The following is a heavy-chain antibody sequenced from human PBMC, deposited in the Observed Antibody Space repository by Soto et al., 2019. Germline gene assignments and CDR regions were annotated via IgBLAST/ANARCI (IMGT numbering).Heavy chain of an antibody. CDR2: IYSRGRP. CDR3: ALLPLLRYFDWLLDEYGMDV. V-gene: IGHV4-39*01. J-gene: IGHJ6*02. Sequence: AETLSLTCTVSGGSISSSSYYWGWIREPTGKGLEWIGSIYSRGRPYFTLSFTSRVTLSVDTSKNPFSRMLSSVTAADTAVYYCALLPLLRYFDWLLDEYGMDVWGQGTTVTVSS. D-gene: IGHD3-9*01. CDR1: GGSISSSSYY.